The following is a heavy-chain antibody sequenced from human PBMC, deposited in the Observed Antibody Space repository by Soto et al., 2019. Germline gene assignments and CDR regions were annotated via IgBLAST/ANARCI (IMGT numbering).Heavy chain of an antibody. V-gene: IGHV3-53*01. CDR2: IYSGGST. D-gene: IGHD3-3*01. CDR1: GFTVSSNY. J-gene: IGHJ4*02. CDR3: ARAASGITIFGVAPTHFDY. Sequence: EVQLVESGGGLIQPGGSVRLSCAASGFTVSSNYMSWVREAPGKGLEWVSVIYSGGSTYYADSVKGRFTISRDNSKNTLYLQMNSLRAEDTAVYYCARAASGITIFGVAPTHFDYWGQGTLVTVSS.